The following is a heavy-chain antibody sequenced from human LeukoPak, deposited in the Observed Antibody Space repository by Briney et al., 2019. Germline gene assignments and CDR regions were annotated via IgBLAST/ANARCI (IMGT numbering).Heavy chain of an antibody. J-gene: IGHJ5*02. CDR1: GGSISSGGYY. Sequence: PSETLSLTCTVSGGSISSGGYYWSWIRQPPGKGLEWIGYIYHSGSTYYNPSLKSRVTISVDRSKNQFSLKLSSVTAADTAVYYCARRDIGKGASFDPWGQGTLVTVSS. CDR3: ARRDIGKGASFDP. CDR2: IYHSGST. D-gene: IGHD3-16*02. V-gene: IGHV4-30-2*01.